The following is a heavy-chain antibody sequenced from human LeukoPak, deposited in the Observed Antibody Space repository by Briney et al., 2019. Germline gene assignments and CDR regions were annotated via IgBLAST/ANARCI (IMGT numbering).Heavy chain of an antibody. CDR1: GGSISSYY. D-gene: IGHD6-19*01. V-gene: IGHV4-59*01. CDR3: AGYDIAVAPSRFGP. Sequence: SETLSLTCTVSGGSISSYYWSWIRQPPGKGLEWIGYIYYSGSTNYNPSLKSRVTISVDTSKNQSSLKLSSVTAADTAVYYCAGYDIAVAPSRFGPWGQGTLVTVSS. CDR2: IYYSGST. J-gene: IGHJ5*02.